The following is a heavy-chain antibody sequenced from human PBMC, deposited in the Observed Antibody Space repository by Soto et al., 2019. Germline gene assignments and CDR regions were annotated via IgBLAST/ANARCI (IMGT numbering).Heavy chain of an antibody. D-gene: IGHD3-3*01. CDR2: IRSKANSYAT. CDR1: GFTFSGSA. Sequence: GGSLRLSCAASGFTFSGSAMHWVRQASGKGLEWVGRIRSKANSYATAYAASVKGRFTISRDDSKNTAYLQMNSLKTEDTAVYYCTITYDFWSAPSVHYYMDVWGKGTTVTVSS. CDR3: TITYDFWSAPSVHYYMDV. V-gene: IGHV3-73*01. J-gene: IGHJ6*03.